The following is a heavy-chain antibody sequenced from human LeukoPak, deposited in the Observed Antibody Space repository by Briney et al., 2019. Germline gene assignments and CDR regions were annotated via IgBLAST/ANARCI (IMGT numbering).Heavy chain of an antibody. CDR3: ARLKGYGQYYYYGMDV. CDR2: IYYSGST. CDR1: GGSISTYY. V-gene: IGHV4-59*08. D-gene: IGHD6-13*01. J-gene: IGHJ6*02. Sequence: SETLSLTCTVSGGSISTYYWSWIRQPPGKGQEWIGYIYYSGSTNYNPSLKSRVTISVDTSKNQFSLKLSSVTAADTAVYYCARLKGYGQYYYYGMDVWGQGTTVTVSS.